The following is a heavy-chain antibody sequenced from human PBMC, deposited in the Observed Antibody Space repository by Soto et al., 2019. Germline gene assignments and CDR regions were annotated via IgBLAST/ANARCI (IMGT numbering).Heavy chain of an antibody. Sequence: SETLSLTCTVSGGSINSGDFFWSWIRQPPGKGLDWIGNIFYSGSTYYNPSLKSRLTISVETSKNQFSLKVRSVTAADTALYFCARELFTTTVTTAYNWFDPWGQGTLVTLSS. CDR2: IFYSGST. CDR3: ARELFTTTVTTAYNWFDP. D-gene: IGHD4-17*01. CDR1: GGSINSGDFF. J-gene: IGHJ5*02. V-gene: IGHV4-30-4*01.